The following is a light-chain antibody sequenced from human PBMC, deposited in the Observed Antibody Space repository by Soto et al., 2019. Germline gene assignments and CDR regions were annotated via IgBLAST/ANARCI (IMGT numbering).Light chain of an antibody. CDR1: QNVANDY. CDR3: QQYDSYWT. V-gene: IGKV3-20*01. CDR2: DAS. Sequence: EFVLTQSPGTLSLSPGEIATLSYRASQNVANDYLAWYRQKPGQAPRILIYDASTRATGIPARFSGSGSGTEFTLTISSLQPDDFATYYCQQYDSYWTLGQGTKVDIK. J-gene: IGKJ1*01.